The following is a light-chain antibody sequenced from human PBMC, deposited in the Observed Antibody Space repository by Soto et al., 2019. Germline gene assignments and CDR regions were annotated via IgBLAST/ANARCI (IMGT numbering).Light chain of an antibody. Sequence: QSVLTQPPSASGTPGQRVTISCSASSSNIGSNYGYWYQQLPGTAPKLLIHSNNQRPSGVPDRFSGSKSGTSASLAISGLRSEDEADYYCAAWDDSLGGHVVFGGGTKVTVL. V-gene: IGLV1-47*02. CDR1: SSNIGSNY. CDR2: SNN. CDR3: AAWDDSLGGHVV. J-gene: IGLJ2*01.